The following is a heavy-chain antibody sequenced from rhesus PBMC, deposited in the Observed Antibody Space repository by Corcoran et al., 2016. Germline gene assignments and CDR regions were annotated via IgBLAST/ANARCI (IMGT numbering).Heavy chain of an antibody. J-gene: IGHJ4*01. D-gene: IGHD3-34*01. CDR2: IYGSRTRT. Sequence: QVQLQESGPGVVKPSETLSLTCAVSGGSISDSYRWSWIRQPPGKGLEWMGYIYGSRTRTHHNPSLKSRVTISKDTAKNQFSLKLSSVPAAAAAVYYCARDFSEYWGDYWVLYYFDYWGQGVLVTVSS. V-gene: IGHV4S10*01. CDR1: GGSISDSYR. CDR3: ARDFSEYWGDYWVLYYFDY.